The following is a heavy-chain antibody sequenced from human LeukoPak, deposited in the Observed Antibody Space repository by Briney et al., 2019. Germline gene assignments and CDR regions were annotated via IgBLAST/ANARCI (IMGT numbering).Heavy chain of an antibody. CDR1: GFTFSNYW. CDR3: ARHLSGVTGYSYGRGIDY. Sequence: GGSLRLSCVASGFTFSNYWMSWVRQAPGKGLECVANIKEDGSEKYYVDSVKGRFTISRDNAKKSLYLQMKSLRAEDTAVYYCARHLSGVTGYSYGRGIDYWGQGTLVTVSS. D-gene: IGHD5-18*01. J-gene: IGHJ4*02. CDR2: IKEDGSEK. V-gene: IGHV3-7*01.